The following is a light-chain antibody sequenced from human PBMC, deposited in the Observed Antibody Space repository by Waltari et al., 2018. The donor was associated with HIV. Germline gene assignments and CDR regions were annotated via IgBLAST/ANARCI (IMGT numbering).Light chain of an antibody. J-gene: IGLJ2*01. CDR3: SSYTASSTLDVV. V-gene: IGLV2-14*03. CDR2: EVS. CDR1: SSDIGAYNY. Sequence: QSALTQAASVSGSPGQSNTISCTGSSSDIGAYNYVSWYQQHPDKVPKLVIYEVSNRPSGISNRFSGSKSGNTASLTISGLQADDEASYYCSSYTASSTLDVVFGGGTRLTVL.